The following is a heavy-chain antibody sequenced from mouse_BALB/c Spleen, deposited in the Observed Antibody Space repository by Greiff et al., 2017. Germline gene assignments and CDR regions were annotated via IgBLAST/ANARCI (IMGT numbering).Heavy chain of an antibody. Sequence: VQLQQSGAELVRPGTSVKVSCKASGYAFTNYLIEWVKQRPGQGLEWIGVINPGSGGTNYNEKFKGKATLTADKSSSTAYLQLSSLTSDDSAVYFCARGPPTLLRLHCDYWGQGTTLTVSA. CDR2: INPGSGGT. D-gene: IGHD1-2*01. CDR1: GYAFTNYL. CDR3: ARGPPTLLRLHCDY. V-gene: IGHV1-54*01. J-gene: IGHJ2*01.